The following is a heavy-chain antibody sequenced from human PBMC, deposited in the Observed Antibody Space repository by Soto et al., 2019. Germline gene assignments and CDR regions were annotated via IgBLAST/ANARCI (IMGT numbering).Heavy chain of an antibody. D-gene: IGHD1-26*01. V-gene: IGHV1-18*01. Sequence: QVQLVQSGAEVKKPGASVKVSCKASGYTFTSYGISWVRQAPGQGLEWMGWISAYNGNTNYAQKLQGRVTMTTDTSTSTAYRELRSLRSDDTAVYYCARDKPTVGAILYYFDYWGQGTLVTVSS. CDR2: ISAYNGNT. J-gene: IGHJ4*02. CDR1: GYTFTSYG. CDR3: ARDKPTVGAILYYFDY.